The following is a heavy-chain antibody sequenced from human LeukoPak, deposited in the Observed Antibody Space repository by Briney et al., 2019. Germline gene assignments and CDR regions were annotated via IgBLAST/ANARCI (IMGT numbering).Heavy chain of an antibody. D-gene: IGHD1-26*01. Sequence: GASVKVSCKASGGTFSSYAISWVRQAPGQGLEWMGGINPNSGGTNYAQKFQGRVTMTRDTSISTAYMELSGLRSDDTAVYYCARGDTALYFDYWGQGTLVTVSS. CDR1: GGTFSSYA. CDR2: INPNSGGT. CDR3: ARGDTALYFDY. J-gene: IGHJ4*02. V-gene: IGHV1-2*02.